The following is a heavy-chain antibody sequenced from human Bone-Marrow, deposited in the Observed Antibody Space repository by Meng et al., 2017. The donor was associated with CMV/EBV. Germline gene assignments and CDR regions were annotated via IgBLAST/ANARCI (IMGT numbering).Heavy chain of an antibody. CDR1: GGSISSSSYY. CDR3: ARGGGSSDY. J-gene: IGHJ4*01. Sequence: SETLSLTCTVSGGSISSSSYYWGWIRQPPGKGLEWIGSFYYSGSTYYNPSLKSRVTISVDTSKNQLSLKVKSVTAADTAVYYCARGGGSSDYWGQGTLVTVSS. CDR2: FYYSGST. V-gene: IGHV4-39*07. D-gene: IGHD2-15*01.